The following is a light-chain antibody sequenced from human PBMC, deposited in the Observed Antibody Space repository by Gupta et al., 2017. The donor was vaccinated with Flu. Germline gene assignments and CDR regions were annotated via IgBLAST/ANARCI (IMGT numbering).Light chain of an antibody. CDR1: QSISSY. J-gene: IGKJ2*02. CDR2: AAS. Sequence: DIQMTQSPSSLSASVGDRVTITCRASQSISSYLNWYQQKPGKAPKLLIYAASSLQSGVPSRFSGSGSGTDFTLTISRLQPEDFATYYCQQSDSTPCIFGEGTKVEIK. CDR3: QQSDSTPCI. V-gene: IGKV1-39*01.